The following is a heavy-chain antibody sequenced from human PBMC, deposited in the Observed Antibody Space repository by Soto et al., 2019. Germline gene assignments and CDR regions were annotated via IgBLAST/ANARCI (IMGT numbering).Heavy chain of an antibody. J-gene: IGHJ4*02. V-gene: IGHV4-39*01. CDR1: GGSISSSSYY. Sequence: PSETLSLTCTVSGGSISSSSYYWGWIRQPPRKGLEWIGSIYYSGSTYYNPSLKSRVTISVDTSKNQFSLKLSSVTAADTAVYYCARQPRLLTGYPRHFAYWGQATLVT. CDR3: ARQPRLLTGYPRHFAY. CDR2: IYYSGST. D-gene: IGHD3-9*01.